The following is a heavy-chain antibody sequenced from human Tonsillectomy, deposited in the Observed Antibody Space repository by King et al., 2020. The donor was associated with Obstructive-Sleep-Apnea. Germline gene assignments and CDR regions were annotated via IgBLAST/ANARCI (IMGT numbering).Heavy chain of an antibody. Sequence: VQLVESGGGVVQPGRSLRLSCAASGFTFSSYGMHWVRQAPVKGLDWGAVIWYEVSNNYYADSVKGRFTISRDNSKNTLYLQMNSLRAEDTAVYYCAKGMDIVATAFDYWGQGTLVTVSS. CDR3: AKGMDIVATAFDY. V-gene: IGHV3-33*06. CDR1: GFTFSSYG. CDR2: IWYEVSNN. D-gene: IGHD5-12*01. J-gene: IGHJ4*02.